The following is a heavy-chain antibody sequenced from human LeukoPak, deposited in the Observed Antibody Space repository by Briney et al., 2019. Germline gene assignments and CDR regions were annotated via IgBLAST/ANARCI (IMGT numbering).Heavy chain of an antibody. D-gene: IGHD2-15*01. CDR2: INDSGSV. CDR1: SGSFSGYY. Sequence: SETLSLTCAVYSGSFSGYYRSWIRQPPRKGLEWIGEINDSGSVNCNPSLKNRVTLAVDTSKNQFSLRLSSVAAADTAVYYCARRLVDSGASQVSDDWGQGTLVTVSS. CDR3: ARRLVDSGASQVSDD. J-gene: IGHJ4*02. V-gene: IGHV4-34*01.